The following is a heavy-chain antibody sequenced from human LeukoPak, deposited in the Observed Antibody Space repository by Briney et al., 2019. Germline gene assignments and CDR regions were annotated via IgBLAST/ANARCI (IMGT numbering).Heavy chain of an antibody. CDR3: SRSLDY. CDR2: INQDGTVR. V-gene: IGHV3-7*01. CDR1: GFPFSGYW. Sequence: GGSLRLSCAASGFPFSGYWMDWVRQAPGKGVEWVANINQDGTVRYYAASVRGRFTISRDNARNSLFLQMNILRAEDTAVYYCSRSLDYLGQGALVTVSS. J-gene: IGHJ4*02.